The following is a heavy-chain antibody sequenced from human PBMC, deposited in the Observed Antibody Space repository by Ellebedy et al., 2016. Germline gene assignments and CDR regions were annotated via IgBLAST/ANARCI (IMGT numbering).Heavy chain of an antibody. V-gene: IGHV3-30*18. CDR2: VSKDGSNE. D-gene: IGHD3-9*01. CDR3: AKEGVETLEEAPGYFYYYHPQGMDV. J-gene: IGHJ6*02. Sequence: GESLKISCAASGFTFSSYGMHWVRQAPGKGLEWVAAVSKDGSNEYFVDSVKGRFTISRDNSRNTLYLQMNSLRVEDTAVYYCAKEGVETLEEAPGYFYYYHPQGMDVWGQGTTVSVSS. CDR1: GFTFSSYG.